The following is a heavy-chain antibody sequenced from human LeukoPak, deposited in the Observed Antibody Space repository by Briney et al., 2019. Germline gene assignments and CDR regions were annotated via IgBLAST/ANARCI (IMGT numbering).Heavy chain of an antibody. CDR2: INPNSGGI. J-gene: IGHJ3*01. Sequence: ASVKVSCKASGYTFTGYYIHWVRQAPGQGLEWMGWINPNSGGIRYAQKFQGRVTMTRDTSISTAYMELSRLRSDDTAVYYCATDMDSGYEDDAFGFWGQGTMVTVSS. V-gene: IGHV1-2*02. CDR3: ATDMDSGYEDDAFGF. CDR1: GYTFTGYY. D-gene: IGHD5-12*01.